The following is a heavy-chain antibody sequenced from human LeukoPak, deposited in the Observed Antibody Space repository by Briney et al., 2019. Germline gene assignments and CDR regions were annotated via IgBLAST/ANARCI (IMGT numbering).Heavy chain of an antibody. J-gene: IGHJ4*02. CDR1: GGSISSSSYY. V-gene: IGHV4-39*01. D-gene: IGHD5-18*01. CDR3: ARAVGDTAMVKTAPYYYYFDY. Sequence: SETLSLTCTVSGGSISSSSYYWGWISQPPGKGLEWIGSIYYSGSTYYNPSLKSRVTISVDTSKNQFSLKLSSVTAADTAVYYCARAVGDTAMVKTAPYYYYFDYWGQGALVTVSS. CDR2: IYYSGST.